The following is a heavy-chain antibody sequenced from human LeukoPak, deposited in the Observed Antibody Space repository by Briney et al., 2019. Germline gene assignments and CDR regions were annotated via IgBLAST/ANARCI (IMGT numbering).Heavy chain of an antibody. Sequence: GGSLRLSCAASGFTFSSYEMNWVRQAPGKGLEWVSYISSSGSTIYYADSVKGRFTISRDNDKNSLYLQMNSLRPEDTAVYYCAELGITMIGGVWGKGTTVTISS. V-gene: IGHV3-48*03. D-gene: IGHD3-10*02. J-gene: IGHJ6*04. CDR1: GFTFSSYE. CDR3: AELGITMIGGV. CDR2: ISSSGSTI.